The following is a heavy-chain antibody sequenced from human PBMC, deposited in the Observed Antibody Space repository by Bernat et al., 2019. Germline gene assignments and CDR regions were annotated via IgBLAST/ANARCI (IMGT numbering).Heavy chain of an antibody. Sequence: QVQLQESGPGLVKPSETLSLTCTVSGGSISSYYWSWIRQPPGKGLEWIGYIYYSGSTNYNPSLKSRVTISVDTSKNQFSLKLSSVTAADTAVYYCARHWGAPVRAPSTDSRDAFDIWGQGTMVTVSS. J-gene: IGHJ3*02. CDR1: GGSISSYY. V-gene: IGHV4-59*08. D-gene: IGHD3-16*01. CDR2: IYYSGST. CDR3: ARHWGAPVRAPSTDSRDAFDI.